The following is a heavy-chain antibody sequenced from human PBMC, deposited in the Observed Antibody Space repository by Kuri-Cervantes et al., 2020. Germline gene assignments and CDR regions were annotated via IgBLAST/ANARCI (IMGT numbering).Heavy chain of an antibody. D-gene: IGHD3-16*02. CDR2: IYHGGST. CDR3: ARDRYMDV. Sequence: SETLSLTCAVSDSSISSDNWWGWIRQSPGRGLEWIGYIYHGGSTYHNPSLTSRITMSVDTSKNQFSLKLTSVTTADTAVYYCARDRYMDVWGKGTMVTVSS. J-gene: IGHJ6*04. CDR1: DSSISSDNW. V-gene: IGHV4-28*03.